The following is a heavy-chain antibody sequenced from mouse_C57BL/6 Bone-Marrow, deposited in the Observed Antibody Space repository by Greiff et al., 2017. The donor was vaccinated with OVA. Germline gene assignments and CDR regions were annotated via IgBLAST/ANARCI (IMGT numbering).Heavy chain of an antibody. J-gene: IGHJ2*01. V-gene: IGHV1-19*01. CDR1: GYTFTDYY. CDR3: ARGPYITTVVAVDY. CDR2: INPYNVGT. D-gene: IGHD1-1*01. Sequence: VQLKQSGPVLVKPGASVKMSCKASGYTFTDYYMNWVKQSHGKSLEWIGVINPYNVGTSYNQKFKGKATLTVDKSSSTAYMEVNSLTSEDSAVYYCARGPYITTVVAVDYWGQGTTLTVSS.